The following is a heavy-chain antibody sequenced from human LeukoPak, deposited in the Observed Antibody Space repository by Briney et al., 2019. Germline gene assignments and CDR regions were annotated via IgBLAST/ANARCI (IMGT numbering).Heavy chain of an antibody. CDR2: ISYSGST. J-gene: IGHJ6*02. Sequence: PSETLSLTCTVSGGSISSYYWSWIRQPPGKGLEWIGYISYSGSTNYNPSLKSRVTISVDTSKNQFSLKLSSVTAADTAVYYCARDGQWLVLDYYYYYGMDVWGQGTTVTVSS. V-gene: IGHV4-59*12. CDR1: GGSISSYY. D-gene: IGHD6-19*01. CDR3: ARDGQWLVLDYYYYYGMDV.